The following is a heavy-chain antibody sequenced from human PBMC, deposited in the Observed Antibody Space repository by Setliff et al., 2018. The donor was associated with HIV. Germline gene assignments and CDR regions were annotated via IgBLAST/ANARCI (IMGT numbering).Heavy chain of an antibody. V-gene: IGHV1-46*01. D-gene: IGHD3-9*01. CDR3: ARDSNEGSDWSNGGWFDP. CDR1: GYTFSSYL. CDR2: INPSGGGT. J-gene: IGHJ5*02. Sequence: ASVKVSCKASGYTFSSYLMHWVRQAPGQGLEWMGTINPSGGGTTYAQKFQGRVNMTRDTSTTTFYMELISLKSEDTAMYYCARDSNEGSDWSNGGWFDPWGPGTLVTVSS.